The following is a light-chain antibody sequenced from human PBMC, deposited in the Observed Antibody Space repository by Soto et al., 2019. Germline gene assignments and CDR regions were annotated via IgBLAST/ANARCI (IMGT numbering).Light chain of an antibody. Sequence: DVQMTQYPSSVSASVGDRVTITCLASQGIGRWLAWYQQRPGEAPSFLIYAASSLQGGDPSRFSGSGSGTDFTLEISILQPEDFATYICQQGDSFPVSFGQGTRLEMK. CDR1: QGIGRW. CDR2: AAS. CDR3: QQGDSFPVS. V-gene: IGKV1D-12*01. J-gene: IGKJ5*01.